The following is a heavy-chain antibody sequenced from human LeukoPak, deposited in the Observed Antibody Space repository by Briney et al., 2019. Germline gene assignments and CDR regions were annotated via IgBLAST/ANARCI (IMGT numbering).Heavy chain of an antibody. CDR2: IRYDGSNA. J-gene: IGHJ4*02. CDR1: GFTFSTYA. CDR3: VADFDY. Sequence: GALRLSCAASGFTFSTYAMHWVRQAPGEGLDWVAFIRYDGSNACYADSVKGRFTISRDNSDNTLYLQMNSLTSDDTAVYYCVADFDYWGQGTLVTVSS. V-gene: IGHV3-30*02.